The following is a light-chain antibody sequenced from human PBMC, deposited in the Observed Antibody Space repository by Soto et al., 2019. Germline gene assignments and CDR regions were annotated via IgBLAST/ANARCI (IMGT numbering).Light chain of an antibody. Sequence: QSALTQPASVSGSPGQSITISCTGSSSDVGGYDSVSWYQQHPGKAPKLLINEVTKRPSGVSNRFSGSKSGNTASLTISGLQADDESDYYCGSYAGGTTLVFGGGTKLTVL. V-gene: IGLV2-14*01. J-gene: IGLJ3*02. CDR3: GSYAGGTTLV. CDR2: EVT. CDR1: SSDVGGYDS.